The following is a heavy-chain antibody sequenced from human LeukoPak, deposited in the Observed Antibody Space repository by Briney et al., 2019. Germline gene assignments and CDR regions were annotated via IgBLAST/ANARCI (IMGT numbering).Heavy chain of an antibody. Sequence: MPSETLSLTCTVSGGSVSSGSYYWSWIRQPPGKGLEWIGYIYYSGSTNYNPSLKSRVTISVDTSKNQLSLKLSSVTAADTAVYYCARYYDILTGYSNPSVGMDVWGQGTTVTVSS. J-gene: IGHJ6*02. V-gene: IGHV4-61*01. D-gene: IGHD3-9*01. CDR3: ARYYDILTGYSNPSVGMDV. CDR1: GGSVSSGSYY. CDR2: IYYSGST.